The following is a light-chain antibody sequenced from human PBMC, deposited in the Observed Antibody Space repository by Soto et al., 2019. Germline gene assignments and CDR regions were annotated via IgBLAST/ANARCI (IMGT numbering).Light chain of an antibody. Sequence: IQITQSPSTLSASVGDRVTIACRASQSIRSWLAWYQQKPGKAPKLLIYDAYSLESGVPSRFSGRRSGTEFTLTIAGLQPEDFATYYCQQYESYSPLTFGGGTKVDIK. CDR1: QSIRSW. V-gene: IGKV1-5*01. CDR3: QQYESYSPLT. CDR2: DAY. J-gene: IGKJ4*01.